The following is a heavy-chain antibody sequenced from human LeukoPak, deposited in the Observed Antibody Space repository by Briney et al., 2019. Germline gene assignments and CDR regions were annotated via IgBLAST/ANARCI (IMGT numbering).Heavy chain of an antibody. CDR2: INHSGST. J-gene: IGHJ3*02. CDR3: AREARQPTYYYDSPYAFDI. V-gene: IGHV4-34*01. CDR1: GGSFRDFY. D-gene: IGHD3-22*01. Sequence: SETLSLTCAVYGGSFRDFYWTWIRQSLGKGPEWIGEINHSGSTNYNPSLKSRVTISVDTSKNQFSLKLNSVTAADTAVYYCAREARQPTYYYDSPYAFDIWGQGTMVTVSS.